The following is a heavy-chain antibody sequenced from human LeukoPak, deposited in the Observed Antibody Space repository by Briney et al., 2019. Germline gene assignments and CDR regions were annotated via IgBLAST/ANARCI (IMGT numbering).Heavy chain of an antibody. V-gene: IGHV4-59*01. J-gene: IGHJ4*02. CDR3: ARSEWELLLFDY. CDR1: GGSISSYD. D-gene: IGHD1-26*01. Sequence: SETLSLTCTVSGGSISSYDWSWIRQPPGKGLEWIGYIYYSGSTNYNPSLKSRVTISVDTSKNQFSLKLSSVTAADTAVYYCARSEWELLLFDYWGQGTLVTVSS. CDR2: IYYSGST.